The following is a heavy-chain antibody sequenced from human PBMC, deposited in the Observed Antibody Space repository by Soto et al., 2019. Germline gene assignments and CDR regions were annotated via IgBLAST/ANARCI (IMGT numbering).Heavy chain of an antibody. D-gene: IGHD3-3*01. Sequence: SVQVSCKESGGTFNRYASSWVRQAPGQGLELLGGIIPIFGIGNDAQRFQGRVTITADESTGTAYMELSSLRSEDTGVYYCARSAITLFGVVSIPPHYYSEMDVWGQGTTVTVSS. CDR2: IIPIFGIG. CDR1: GGTFNRYA. CDR3: ARSAITLFGVVSIPPHYYSEMDV. V-gene: IGHV1-69*13. J-gene: IGHJ6*02.